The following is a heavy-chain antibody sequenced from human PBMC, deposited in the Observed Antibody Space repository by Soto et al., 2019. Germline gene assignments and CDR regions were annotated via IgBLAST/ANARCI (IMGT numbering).Heavy chain of an antibody. CDR3: AREVPILGRPYYFDY. D-gene: IGHD1-1*01. Sequence: GGSLRLSCAASGFTFDDYGMSWVRQAPGKGLEWVSGINWNGGSTGYADSVKGRFTISRDNAKNSLYLQMNSLRAEDTALYYCAREVPILGRPYYFDYWGQGTLVTVSS. J-gene: IGHJ4*02. CDR2: INWNGGST. CDR1: GFTFDDYG. V-gene: IGHV3-20*04.